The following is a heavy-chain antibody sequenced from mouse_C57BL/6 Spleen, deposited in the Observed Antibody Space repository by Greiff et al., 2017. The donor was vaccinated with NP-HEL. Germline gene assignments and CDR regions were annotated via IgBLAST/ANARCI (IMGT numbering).Heavy chain of an antibody. V-gene: IGHV5-6*01. Sequence: EVMLVESGGDLVKPGGSLKLSCAASGFTFSSYGMSWVRQTPDKRLEWVATISSGGSYTYYPDSVKGRFTISRDNAKNTLYLQMSSLKSEDTAMYYCTRQDGSSDYWGQGTTLTVSS. CDR1: GFTFSSYG. J-gene: IGHJ2*01. D-gene: IGHD1-1*01. CDR3: TRQDGSSDY. CDR2: ISSGGSYT.